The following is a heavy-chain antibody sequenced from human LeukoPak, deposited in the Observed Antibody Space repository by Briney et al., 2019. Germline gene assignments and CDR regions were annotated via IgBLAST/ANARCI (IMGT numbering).Heavy chain of an antibody. CDR3: ARLPVRGVIGP. CDR1: GYTFSDYD. J-gene: IGHJ5*02. D-gene: IGHD3-10*01. Sequence: ASVKVSCKASGYTFSDYDINWVRQAPGQGLEGMGWMNPNSGNTGYAQQFQCRVTITRDTSISTAYMELSSLRSEDTAVYYCARLPVRGVIGPWGQGTLLTVSS. CDR2: MNPNSGNT. V-gene: IGHV1-8*03.